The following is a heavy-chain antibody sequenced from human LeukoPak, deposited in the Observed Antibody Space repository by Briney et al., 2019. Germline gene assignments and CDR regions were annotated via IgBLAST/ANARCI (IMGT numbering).Heavy chain of an antibody. CDR2: IYSGGNT. Sequence: PGGSLRLSCAVSGFIVSSDYMSWVRQAPGKGLEWVSVIYSGGNTYYADSVKGRFTISRDNSKNTLYLQMDSLRAEDTAIYYCAKVILGPTLYFDYWGQGTLVTVSS. V-gene: IGHV3-53*01. CDR3: AKVILGPTLYFDY. J-gene: IGHJ4*02. D-gene: IGHD1-26*01. CDR1: GFIVSSDY.